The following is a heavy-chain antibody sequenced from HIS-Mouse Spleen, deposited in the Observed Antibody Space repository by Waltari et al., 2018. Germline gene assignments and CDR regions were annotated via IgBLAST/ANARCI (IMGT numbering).Heavy chain of an antibody. V-gene: IGHV1-69*04. J-gene: IGHJ3*02. CDR3: ARSEYSSSPAAFDI. CDR1: GGTFRRYA. CDR2: IIPILGIA. Sequence: QVQLVQSGAEGKKPGSSVKVSCKPSGGTFRRYAIIWLRQAPGQGLEWMGRIIPILGIANYAQKFQGRVTITADKSTSTAYMELSSLRSEDTAVYYCARSEYSSSPAAFDIWGQGTMVTVSS. D-gene: IGHD6-6*01.